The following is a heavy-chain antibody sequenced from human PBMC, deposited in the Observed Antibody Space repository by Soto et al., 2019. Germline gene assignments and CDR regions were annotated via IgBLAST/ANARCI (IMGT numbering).Heavy chain of an antibody. J-gene: IGHJ4*02. CDR3: AHSTAIQLWVGSRSRVLDY. V-gene: IGHV2-5*02. D-gene: IGHD5-18*01. Sequence: SGPTLVNPTQTLTLTCTFSGFSLSTSGVGVGWIRQPPGKALEWLALIYWDDDKRYSPSLKSRLTITKDTSKNQVVLTMTNMDPVDTATYYCAHSTAIQLWVGSRSRVLDYWGQGTLVTVSS. CDR1: GFSLSTSGVG. CDR2: IYWDDDK.